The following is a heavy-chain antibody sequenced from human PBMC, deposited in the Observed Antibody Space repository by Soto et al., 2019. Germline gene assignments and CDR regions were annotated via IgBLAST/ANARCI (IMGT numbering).Heavy chain of an antibody. CDR1: GGTFSSYA. Sequence: GASVKVSCKASGGTFSSYAISWVRQAPGQGLEWMGGIIPIFGTANYAQKFQGRVTITADESTSTAYMELSSLRSEDTAVYYCARNFGYSYGYGWFDPWGQGTLVTVSS. V-gene: IGHV1-69*13. CDR3: ARNFGYSYGYGWFDP. D-gene: IGHD5-18*01. CDR2: IIPIFGTA. J-gene: IGHJ5*02.